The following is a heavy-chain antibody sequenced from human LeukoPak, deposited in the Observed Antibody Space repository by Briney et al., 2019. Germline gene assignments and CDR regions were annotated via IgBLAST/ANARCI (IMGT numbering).Heavy chain of an antibody. Sequence: GGSLRLSCAASGFTFSSYSMNWVRQAPGKGLEWVAVIWYDGSDKYYADSMKGRFTISRDNSKNTLYLQMNNLRVEDTAVYYCARLRSYYLDYWGQGTLVTVSS. D-gene: IGHD3-16*01. CDR2: IWYDGSDK. CDR1: GFTFSSYS. J-gene: IGHJ4*02. V-gene: IGHV3-33*08. CDR3: ARLRSYYLDY.